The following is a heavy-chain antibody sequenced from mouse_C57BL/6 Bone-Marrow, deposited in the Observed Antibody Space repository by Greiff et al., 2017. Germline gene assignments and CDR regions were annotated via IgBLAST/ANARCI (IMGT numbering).Heavy chain of an antibody. CDR1: GYTFTSYW. CDR3: AIWKGRRFAY. V-gene: IGHV1-74*01. CDR2: IHPSDSDT. D-gene: IGHD1-1*01. J-gene: IGHJ3*01. Sequence: QVQLQQPGAELVKPGASVKVSCKASGYTFTSYWMHWVKQRPGPGLELIGRIHPSDSDTNYNQKFKGKATLTVDKSSRKAYMQLSGLTYEDSAVYYCAIWKGRRFAYWGQGTLVTVSA.